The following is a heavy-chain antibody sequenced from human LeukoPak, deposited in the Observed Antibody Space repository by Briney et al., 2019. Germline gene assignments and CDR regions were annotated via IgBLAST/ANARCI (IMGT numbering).Heavy chain of an antibody. CDR1: GYTFTSYD. D-gene: IGHD2-2*01. CDR3: ARGVVVPAAHRRLYYYYYMDV. Sequence: GASVKVSCKASGYTFTSYDINWVRQATGQGLEWMGWMNPNSGNTGYAQKFQGRVTMTRNTSISTACMELSSLRSEDTAVYYCARGVVVPAAHRRLYYYYYMDVWGKGTTVTISS. J-gene: IGHJ6*03. V-gene: IGHV1-8*01. CDR2: MNPNSGNT.